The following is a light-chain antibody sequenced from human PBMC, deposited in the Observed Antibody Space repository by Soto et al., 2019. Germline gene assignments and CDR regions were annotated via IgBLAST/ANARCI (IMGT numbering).Light chain of an antibody. CDR3: SSYTSSSPYV. V-gene: IGLV2-18*02. CDR2: EVS. J-gene: IGLJ1*01. CDR1: SSDVGSYNR. Sequence: QSALTQPPSVSGSPGQSVTISCTRTSSDVGSYNRVSWYQQPPGTAPKLMIYEVSNRPSGVPDHFSGSKSGNTASLTISGLQAEDEADYYCSSYTSSSPYVFGTGTKLTVL.